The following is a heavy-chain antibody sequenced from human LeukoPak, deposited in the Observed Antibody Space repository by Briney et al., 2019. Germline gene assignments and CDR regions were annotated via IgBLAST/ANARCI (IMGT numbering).Heavy chain of an antibody. CDR2: ISGSGGST. CDR1: GFTFSSYA. CDR3: AKAPYDYVWGSYRLTVGMDV. V-gene: IGHV3-23*01. D-gene: IGHD3-16*02. J-gene: IGHJ6*02. Sequence: GGSLRLSCAASGFTFSSYAMIWVRHAPGKGLECVSAISGSGGSTYYADSVKGRFTISRDNSKNTLYLQMNSLRAEDTAVYYCAKAPYDYVWGSYRLTVGMDVWGQGTTVTVSS.